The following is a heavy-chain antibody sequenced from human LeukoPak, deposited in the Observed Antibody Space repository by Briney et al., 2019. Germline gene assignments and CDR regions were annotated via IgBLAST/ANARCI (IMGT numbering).Heavy chain of an antibody. J-gene: IGHJ4*02. Sequence: ASVKVSCKASGYTFTAYYIHWVRQAPGQGLEWMGWINPNSGGTNYAQKIQGRVTMTRDTSINTAYMELSRLKSDDTAVYYCARGERDGDLDSWGQGTLVTVSS. CDR3: ARGERDGDLDS. CDR2: INPNSGGT. V-gene: IGHV1-2*02. D-gene: IGHD4-17*01. CDR1: GYTFTAYY.